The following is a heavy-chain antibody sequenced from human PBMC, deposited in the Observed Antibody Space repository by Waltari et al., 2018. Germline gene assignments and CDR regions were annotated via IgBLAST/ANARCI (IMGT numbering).Heavy chain of an antibody. CDR3: ARGWIGTTSLGHDGMDV. Sequence: EVQLVESGGGLIQPGGSLRLSCAVSGFTVSTNYMRWVRQAPGKGLDCVSVIFTGGDTYYADSVKGRFSISRDNSKNTLYLQMNSLRVEDTAIYYCARGWIGTTSLGHDGMDVWGQGTTVTVSS. CDR1: GFTVSTNY. J-gene: IGHJ6*02. V-gene: IGHV3-53*01. D-gene: IGHD4-17*01. CDR2: IFTGGDT.